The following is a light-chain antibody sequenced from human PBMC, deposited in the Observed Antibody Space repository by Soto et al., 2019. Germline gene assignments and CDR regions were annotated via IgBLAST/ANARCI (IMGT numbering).Light chain of an antibody. CDR3: SSYAGSNNPYV. CDR2: EVS. Sequence: QSALTQPPSASGSPGQSVTISCTGTSSDVGGYNYVSWYQQHPGKVPKVMIYEVSKRPSGVHDRFSGSKSGNTASLTVSGLQAEDEADYYCSSYAGSNNPYVFGTGTKLTVL. V-gene: IGLV2-8*01. CDR1: SSDVGGYNY. J-gene: IGLJ1*01.